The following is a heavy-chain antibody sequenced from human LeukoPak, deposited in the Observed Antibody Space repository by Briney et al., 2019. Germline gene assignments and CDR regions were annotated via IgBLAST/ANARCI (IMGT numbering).Heavy chain of an antibody. J-gene: IGHJ5*02. Sequence: SETLSLTCAVYGGSFSGYYWSWIRQPPGKGLEWIGYIYTSGSTNYNPSLKSRVTISVDTSKNQFSLKLSSVTAADTAVYYCARHGGWGTVGFWSGYYGNWFDPWGQGTLVTVSS. CDR3: ARHGGWGTVGFWSGYYGNWFDP. CDR1: GGSFSGYY. D-gene: IGHD3-3*01. V-gene: IGHV4-4*09. CDR2: IYTSGST.